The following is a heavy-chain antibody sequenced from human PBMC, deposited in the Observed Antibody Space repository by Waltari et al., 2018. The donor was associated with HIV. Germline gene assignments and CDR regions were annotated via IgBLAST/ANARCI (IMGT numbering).Heavy chain of an antibody. CDR1: GFSVTNYW. J-gene: IGHJ4*02. CDR3: SRDTFGEYDF. CDR2: INIDGRTI. D-gene: IGHD3-3*01. Sequence: EVQLVQSGGGLIKPGGSVRLSCAASGFSVTNYWMHWVRQSPGKGLVWVSRINIDGRTIDYADSLKGRFTISRDSAKNTLSLQMNSLREEDTAVYYCSRDTFGEYDFWGQGALVTVSS. V-gene: IGHV3-74*01.